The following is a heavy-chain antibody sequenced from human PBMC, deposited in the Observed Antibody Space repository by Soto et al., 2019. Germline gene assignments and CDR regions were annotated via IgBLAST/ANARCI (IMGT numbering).Heavy chain of an antibody. CDR1: GGSISSGGYY. CDR3: AREGGDHYYYYNKDF. V-gene: IGHV4-31*03. CDR2: IYYSGST. J-gene: IGHJ6*03. Sequence: SETLSLTCTVSGGSISSGGYYWSWIRQHPGKGLEWIGYIYYSGSTYYNPSLKSRVTISVDTSKNQFSLKLSSVTAADTAVYYCAREGGDHYYYYNKDFWGKGTTVTVSS. D-gene: IGHD2-21*02.